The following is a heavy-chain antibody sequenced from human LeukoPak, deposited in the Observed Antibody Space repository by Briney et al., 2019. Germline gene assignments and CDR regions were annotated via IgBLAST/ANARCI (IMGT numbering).Heavy chain of an antibody. CDR3: ARGGDRIAAAATFDY. J-gene: IGHJ4*02. V-gene: IGHV1-2*02. CDR2: INPYSGGT. CDR1: GYTFIDYY. Sequence: ASVKVSCKASGYTFIDYYIHWVRQASGQGLEWMGWINPYSGGTNYAQSFQGRVTMTRDTSIATAYMELSRLRSGDTAVYYCARGGDRIAAAATFDYWGQGTLVSVSS. D-gene: IGHD6-13*01.